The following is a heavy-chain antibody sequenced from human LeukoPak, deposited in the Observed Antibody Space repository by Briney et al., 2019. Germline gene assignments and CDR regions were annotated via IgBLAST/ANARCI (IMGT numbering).Heavy chain of an antibody. CDR2: IIPIFGTA. V-gene: IGHV1-69*06. CDR1: GGTFSSYA. Sequence: SVKVSFKASGGTFSSYAISWVRQAPGQGLEWMGGIIPIFGTANYAQKFQGRVTITADKSTSTAYMELSSLRSEDTAVYYCASQYPYILDGMDVWGKGTTVIVSS. D-gene: IGHD2-2*01. J-gene: IGHJ6*04. CDR3: ASQYPYILDGMDV.